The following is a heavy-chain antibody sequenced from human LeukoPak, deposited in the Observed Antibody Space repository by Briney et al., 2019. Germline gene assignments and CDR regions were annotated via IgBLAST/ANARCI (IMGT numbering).Heavy chain of an antibody. D-gene: IGHD3-3*01. Sequence: GGSLRLSCAASGFTFSSYAMHWVRQAPGKGLEWVAVISYDGSNKYYADSVKGRFTISRDNSKNTLYLQMDSLRPEDTAMYYCAREDFLDYLVGFDIWGQGTMVTVSS. J-gene: IGHJ3*02. CDR1: GFTFSSYA. CDR3: AREDFLDYLVGFDI. V-gene: IGHV3-30-3*01. CDR2: ISYDGSNK.